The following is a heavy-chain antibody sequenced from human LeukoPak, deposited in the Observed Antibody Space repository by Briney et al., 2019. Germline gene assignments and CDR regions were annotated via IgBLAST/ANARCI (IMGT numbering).Heavy chain of an antibody. CDR3: ARDGFDFWSGYPTTVDY. CDR1: GFTFSSYS. D-gene: IGHD3-3*01. J-gene: IGHJ4*02. V-gene: IGHV3-48*01. Sequence: GGSLRLSCAASGFTFSSYSMNWVRQSPGKGLEWVSYISSSSNTIYYADSVKGRFTISRDNANNSLYLQMNSLRAEDTAVYYCARDGFDFWSGYPTTVDYWGQGTLVTVSS. CDR2: ISSSSNTI.